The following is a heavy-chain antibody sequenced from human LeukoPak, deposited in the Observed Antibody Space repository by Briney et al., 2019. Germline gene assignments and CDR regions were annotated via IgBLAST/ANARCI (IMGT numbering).Heavy chain of an antibody. CDR2: ISAYNGNT. Sequence: ASVKVSCKASGYTFTSYGISWVRQAPGQGLEWMGWISAYNGNTNYAQKLQGRVTMTTDTSTSTAYMELRSLRSDDTAVYYCARRADISGWDYYGMDVWGQGTTVTVSS. D-gene: IGHD3-9*01. V-gene: IGHV1-18*01. CDR1: GYTFTSYG. J-gene: IGHJ6*02. CDR3: ARRADISGWDYYGMDV.